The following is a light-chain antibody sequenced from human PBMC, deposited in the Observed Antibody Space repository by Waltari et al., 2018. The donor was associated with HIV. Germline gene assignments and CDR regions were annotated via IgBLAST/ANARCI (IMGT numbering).Light chain of an antibody. Sequence: QSVLTQPPSPSGTPGQRVTISCSGSSSNIGSNTVNWYQHLPRTAPQLLIYQTNHRPSGVPDRFSGSKSGTSAARAIRGLQSEDEADYYCAAWDDSLNGQGVFGGGTKLTVL. CDR2: QTN. CDR3: AAWDDSLNGQGV. CDR1: SSNIGSNT. J-gene: IGLJ2*01. V-gene: IGLV1-44*01.